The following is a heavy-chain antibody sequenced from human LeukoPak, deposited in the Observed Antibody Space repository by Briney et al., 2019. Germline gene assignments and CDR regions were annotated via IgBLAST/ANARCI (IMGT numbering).Heavy chain of an antibody. CDR2: ISYDGSNK. CDR3: ARGGKAMYYFDY. Sequence: GRSLRLSCAASGFTFSSYAMHWVRQAPGKGLEWVAVISYDGSNKYYADSVKGRFTISRDNSKNTLYLQTNSLRAEDTAVYYCARGGKAMYYFDYWGQGTLVTVSS. CDR1: GFTFSSYA. V-gene: IGHV3-30*04. D-gene: IGHD4-23*01. J-gene: IGHJ4*02.